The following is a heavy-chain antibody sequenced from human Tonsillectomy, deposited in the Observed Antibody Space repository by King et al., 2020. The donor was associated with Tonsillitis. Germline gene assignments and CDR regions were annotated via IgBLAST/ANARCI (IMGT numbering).Heavy chain of an antibody. D-gene: IGHD2-2*01. J-gene: IGHJ4*02. V-gene: IGHV3-48*03. CDR3: ARLYCSTTSCLLDY. Sequence: VQLVESGGGLVQPGGSLRLSCAASGFTFSSYEMTWVRQAPGKGLEWVSYISSRGGTTIFYVDSVKGRFTISRDNAKKSLYLQMDGLTAEDPAIYYCARLYCSTTSCLLDYWGQGTQVTVSS. CDR2: ISSRGGTTI. CDR1: GFTFSSYE.